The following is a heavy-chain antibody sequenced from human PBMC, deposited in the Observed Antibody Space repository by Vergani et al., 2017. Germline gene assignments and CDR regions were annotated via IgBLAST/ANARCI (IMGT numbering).Heavy chain of an antibody. CDR2: IYYSGST. D-gene: IGHD3-10*01. J-gene: IGHJ6*02. V-gene: IGHV4-31*03. Sequence: QVQLQESGPGLVKPSQTLSLTCTASGGSISSGGYYWSWIRQHPGKGLEWIGYIYYSGSTYYNPSLKSRVTISVDTSKNQFSLKLSSVTAADTAVYYCARERGFVRGAYYYYYGMDVWGQGTTVTVSS. CDR1: GGSISSGGYY. CDR3: ARERGFVRGAYYYYYGMDV.